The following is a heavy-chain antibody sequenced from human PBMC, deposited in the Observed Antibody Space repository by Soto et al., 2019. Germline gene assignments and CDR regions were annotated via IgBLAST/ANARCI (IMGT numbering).Heavy chain of an antibody. J-gene: IGHJ4*02. CDR2: ISYDGSNK. D-gene: IGHD1-26*01. V-gene: IGHV3-30*18. Sequence: GGSLRLSCAASGFTFSSYGMHWVRQAPGKGLEWVAVISYDGSNKYYADSVKGRFTISRDNSKNTLYLQMNSLRAEDTAVYYCAKSGSYLYYFDYWGQGTLVTVSS. CDR3: AKSGSYLYYFDY. CDR1: GFTFSSYG.